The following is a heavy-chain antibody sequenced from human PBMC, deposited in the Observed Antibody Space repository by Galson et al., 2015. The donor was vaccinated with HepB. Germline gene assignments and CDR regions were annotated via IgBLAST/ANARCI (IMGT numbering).Heavy chain of an antibody. CDR3: AKLSIEWRRFANNDY. J-gene: IGHJ4*02. Sequence: SLRLSCAASELSLSNYDMHWVRQAPGKKLEWVAFMRFDGSYKFYAESVKGRFTVSRDNSKNTLFLQMNSLRPEDTAVYYCAKLSIEWRRFANNDYWGQGTLVAVSS. V-gene: IGHV3-30*02. CDR2: MRFDGSYK. CDR1: ELSLSNYD. D-gene: IGHD5-12*01.